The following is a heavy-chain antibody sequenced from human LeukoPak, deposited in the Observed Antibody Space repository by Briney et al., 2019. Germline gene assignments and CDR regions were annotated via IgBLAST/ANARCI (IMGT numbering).Heavy chain of an antibody. V-gene: IGHV4-30-4*01. D-gene: IGHD2-21*01. CDR2: IYYSGST. Sequence: PSQTLSLTCTVSGGSISSGDYYWSWIRQPPGKGLEWIGYIYYSGSTYYNPSLKSRVTISVDTSKNQLSLKLSSVTAADTAIYYCARVGLGGDTYWSFDLWGRGALVTFSS. CDR1: GGSISSGDYY. J-gene: IGHJ2*01. CDR3: ARVGLGGDTYWSFDL.